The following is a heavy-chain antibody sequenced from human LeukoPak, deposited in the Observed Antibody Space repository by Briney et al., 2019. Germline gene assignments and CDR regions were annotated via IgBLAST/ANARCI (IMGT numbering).Heavy chain of an antibody. Sequence: SETLSLTCAVYGGSFSGYYWSWIRQPPGKGLEWIGEINHSGSTNYNPSLKSRVTISVDTSKNQFSLKLSSVTAADTAVYYCARVVLGYCSSTSCYAYYYYYMDVWGKGTTVTVSS. D-gene: IGHD2-2*01. J-gene: IGHJ6*03. CDR1: GGSFSGYY. CDR2: INHSGST. CDR3: ARVVLGYCSSTSCYAYYYYYMDV. V-gene: IGHV4-34*01.